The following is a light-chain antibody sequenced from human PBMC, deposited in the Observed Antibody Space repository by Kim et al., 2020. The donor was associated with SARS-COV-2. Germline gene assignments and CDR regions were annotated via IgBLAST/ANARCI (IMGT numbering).Light chain of an antibody. CDR1: SLRSFY. CDR3: GSRDSSGDSYV. CDR2: AKD. Sequence: SSELTQDPAVSVALGQTVRITCQGDSLRSFYASWYQVKPGQAPVFVLYAKDSRPSGIPDRFSGSSAGNIASMTITGAQAEDEADYYCGSRDSSGDSYVFG. J-gene: IGLJ1*01. V-gene: IGLV3-19*01.